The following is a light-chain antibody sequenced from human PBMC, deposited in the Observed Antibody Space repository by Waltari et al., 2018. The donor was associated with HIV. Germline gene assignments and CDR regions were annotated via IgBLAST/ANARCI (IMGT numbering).Light chain of an antibody. J-gene: IGLJ3*02. CDR1: SPNIGAGFD. CDR3: QSYDSGLSVV. V-gene: IGLV1-40*01. CDR2: GDT. Sequence: QSVLTQPPSVSGAPGQRVTISCPGNSPNIGAGFDVHWYQQLPETAPKLLIYGDTNRPSGVPDRFSGSKSGTSASLAITGLQAEDEADYYCQSYDSGLSVVFGGGTKLTVL.